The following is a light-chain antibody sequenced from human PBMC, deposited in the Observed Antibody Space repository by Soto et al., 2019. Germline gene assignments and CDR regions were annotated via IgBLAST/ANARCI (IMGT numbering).Light chain of an antibody. CDR3: QQYNNWPRT. J-gene: IGKJ1*01. CDR1: QSVSSN. V-gene: IGKV3-15*01. Sequence: EIVMTQSPATLSVSPGEGATLSCRASQSVSSNLAWYQLKPGQAPRLLIYDSSTRATGIPARFSGSGSGTEFTITISSLQSEYFAVYYCQQYNNWPRTFGQGTKVEIK. CDR2: DSS.